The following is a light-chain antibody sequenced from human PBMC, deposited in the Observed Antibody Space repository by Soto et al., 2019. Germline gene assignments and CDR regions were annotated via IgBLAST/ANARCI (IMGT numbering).Light chain of an antibody. CDR1: QSVSSN. Sequence: EVVMTQSPATLSVSLGDRATLSCRASQSVSSNLAWYQQKPSPAPRLLIYGASTRATGIPARFSGSGSGTEFTLTISSLQSEDFAVYSCQQYNNWPLTFGGGTKVDIK. J-gene: IGKJ4*01. CDR3: QQYNNWPLT. V-gene: IGKV3-15*01. CDR2: GAS.